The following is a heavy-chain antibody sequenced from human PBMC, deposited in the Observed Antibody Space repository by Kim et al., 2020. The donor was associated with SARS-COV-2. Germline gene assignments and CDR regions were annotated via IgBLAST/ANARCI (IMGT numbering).Heavy chain of an antibody. V-gene: IGHV3-30*04. CDR2: ISYDGSNK. D-gene: IGHD1-26*01. CDR1: GFTFSSYA. Sequence: GGSLRLSCAASGFTFSSYAMHWVRQAPGKGREWVAVISYDGSNKYYTDSVKGRFTISRDNSKNMLYLQMNSLRAEDTAVYYCASTRGGSYSGYFDYWGQGTLVTVSS. CDR3: ASTRGGSYSGYFDY. J-gene: IGHJ4*02.